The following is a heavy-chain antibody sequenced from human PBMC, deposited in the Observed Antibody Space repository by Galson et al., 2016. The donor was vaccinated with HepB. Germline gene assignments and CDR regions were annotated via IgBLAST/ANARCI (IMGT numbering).Heavy chain of an antibody. CDR2: ISLDGSDK. CDR3: ARMVPLYSDGWYVRGDGWFDP. CDR1: GFRFSRTG. V-gene: IGHV3-30*03. Sequence: SLRLSCAVSGFRFSRTGMHWVRQTPGKGLEWVAVISLDGSDKHYADSVKGRFTISRDNAKNSLYLQMNSLRAEDTAVYYCARMVPLYSDGWYVRGDGWFDPWGQGTLVTVSS. D-gene: IGHD6-19*01. J-gene: IGHJ5*02.